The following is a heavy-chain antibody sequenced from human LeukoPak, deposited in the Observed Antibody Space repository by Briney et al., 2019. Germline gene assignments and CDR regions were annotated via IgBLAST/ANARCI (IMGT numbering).Heavy chain of an antibody. D-gene: IGHD6-19*01. CDR1: GGTFSSYA. CDR2: IIPIFGTA. Sequence: SVTVSCKASGGTFSSYAISWVRQAPGQGLEWMGGIIPIFGTANYAQKFQGRVTITADESTSTAYMELSSLRSEDTAVYYCAREVTDLNTSWLVLDAYYFDYWGQGTLVTVSS. V-gene: IGHV1-69*13. J-gene: IGHJ4*02. CDR3: AREVTDLNTSWLVLDAYYFDY.